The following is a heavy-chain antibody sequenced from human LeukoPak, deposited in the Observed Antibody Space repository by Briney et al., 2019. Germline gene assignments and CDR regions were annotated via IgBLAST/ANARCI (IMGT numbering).Heavy chain of an antibody. Sequence: GESLKISCKGSGYSFTSYWISWVRQMPGKGLEWMGRIDPSDSYTNYSPSFQGHVTISADKSISTAYLQWSSLKASDTAMYYCARQYCSSTSCYSMDVWGKGTTVTVSS. V-gene: IGHV5-10-1*01. CDR2: IDPSDSYT. CDR1: GYSFTSYW. J-gene: IGHJ6*04. D-gene: IGHD2-2*01. CDR3: ARQYCSSTSCYSMDV.